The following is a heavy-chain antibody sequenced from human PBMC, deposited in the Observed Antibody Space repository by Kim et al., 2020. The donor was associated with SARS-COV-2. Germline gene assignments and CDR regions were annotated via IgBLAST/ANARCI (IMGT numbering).Heavy chain of an antibody. CDR1: GFTFSIYA. J-gene: IGHJ6*02. Sequence: GGSLRLSCAASGFTFSIYAMTWFRQAPGKGLEWVSGISARGGSTYYGESVEGRFTISRDNSKNTLYLQMNSLRAEDTAVYYCVRPKEYCSGGRCYGGDYYYYHGMDVWGQGTTVTVSS. CDR2: ISARGGST. CDR3: VRPKEYCSGGRCYGGDYYYYHGMDV. D-gene: IGHD2-15*01. V-gene: IGHV3-23*01.